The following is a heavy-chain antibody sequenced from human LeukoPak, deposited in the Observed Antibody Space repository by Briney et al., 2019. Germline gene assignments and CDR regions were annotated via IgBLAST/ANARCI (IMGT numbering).Heavy chain of an antibody. CDR3: VLSSIAARPDPNWFDP. CDR1: GYSFTSYW. Sequence: GESLKISCKGSGYSFTSYWIGWVRQIPGKGLEWMGIIYPGDSDTRYSPSSQGQVTISADKSISTAYLPWSSLKASDTAMYYCVLSSIAARPDPNWFDPWGQGTLVTVSS. CDR2: IYPGDSDT. D-gene: IGHD6-6*01. J-gene: IGHJ5*02. V-gene: IGHV5-51*01.